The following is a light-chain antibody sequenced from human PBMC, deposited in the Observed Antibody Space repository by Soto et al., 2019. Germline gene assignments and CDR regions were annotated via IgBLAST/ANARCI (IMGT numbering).Light chain of an antibody. CDR1: SGSIDSNF. J-gene: IGLJ7*01. Sequence: NFMLTQPHSVSESPGKTVTISCTRSSGSIDSNFVQWYQQRPGSAPTTVIYEDHQRPSGVPDRFSGSIDSSSNSASLTISGLKTEDEADYYCQSYDSSILVFGGGPQLTVL. CDR2: EDH. V-gene: IGLV6-57*03. CDR3: QSYDSSILV.